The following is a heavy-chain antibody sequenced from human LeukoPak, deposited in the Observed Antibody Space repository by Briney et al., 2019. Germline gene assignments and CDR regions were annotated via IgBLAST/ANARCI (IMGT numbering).Heavy chain of an antibody. J-gene: IGHJ4*02. D-gene: IGHD2-8*02. CDR1: GFTFSRNA. CDR2: IAHHGSNK. Sequence: GGSLRLSCAASGFTFSRNAIHWVRQGPGKGLEWVSYIAHHGSNKYYADSVKGRFTISRDNSKRTLYLQTNSLRADDTAVYYCAKDGSWSCTDWGQGTLVTVSS. CDR3: AKDGSWSCTD. V-gene: IGHV3-30*02.